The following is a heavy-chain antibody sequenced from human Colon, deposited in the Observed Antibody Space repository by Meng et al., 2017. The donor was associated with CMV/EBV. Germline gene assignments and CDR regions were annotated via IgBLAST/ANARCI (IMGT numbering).Heavy chain of an antibody. J-gene: IGHJ6*02. D-gene: IGHD3-10*01. CDR1: GSSFSNSW. V-gene: IGHV3-7*01. CDR2: TNEDGSDK. CDR3: AKSATGYGMDV. Sequence: GGSLRLSCAASGSSFSNSWMIWVRRAPGKGLEWVAKTNEDGSDKYYVDSVKGRFTIFRDNAKNSVYLQMNSLRAEDTAVYYCAKSATGYGMDVWGQGTTVTVSS.